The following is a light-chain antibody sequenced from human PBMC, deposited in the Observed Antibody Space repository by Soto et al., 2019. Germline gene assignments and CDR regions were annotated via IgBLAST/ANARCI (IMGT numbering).Light chain of an antibody. J-gene: IGLJ1*01. CDR3: SSYTTSSSYV. CDR2: DVT. V-gene: IGLV2-14*01. CDR1: SSDVGGYIY. Sequence: LPQPASVSGSPGQSITISCTGTSSDVGGYIYVSWYQQHPGKAPKLMIYDVTSRPSGVSYRFSGSKSGNTASLTISGLQAEDEADYYCSSYTTSSSYVFGTGTKVTVL.